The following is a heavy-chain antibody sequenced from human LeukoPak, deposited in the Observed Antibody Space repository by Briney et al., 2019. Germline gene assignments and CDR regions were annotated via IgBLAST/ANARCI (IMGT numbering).Heavy chain of an antibody. D-gene: IGHD6-25*01. Sequence: SETLSLTCTVSGASISSGGYYWSWIRQHPGKGLEWIGYIYYSGSTNYNPSLKSRVTISVDTSKNQFSLKLSSVTAADTALYYCARHRMSAGSDWFDPWGQGTLVIVSS. CDR1: GASISSGGYY. V-gene: IGHV4-31*03. CDR3: ARHRMSAGSDWFDP. J-gene: IGHJ5*02. CDR2: IYYSGST.